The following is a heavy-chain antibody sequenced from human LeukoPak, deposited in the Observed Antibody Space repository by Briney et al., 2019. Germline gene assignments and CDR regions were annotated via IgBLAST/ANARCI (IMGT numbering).Heavy chain of an antibody. CDR3: ARGRKVRGVIFLYYYYYMDV. D-gene: IGHD3-10*01. CDR1: GDSITGYY. J-gene: IGHJ6*03. CDR2: INHSGST. Sequence: SETLSLTCSVSGDSITGYYWSWIRQPPGKGLEWIGEINHSGSTNYNPSLKSRVTISVDTSKNQFSLKLSSVTAADTAVYYCARGRKVRGVIFLYYYYYMDVWGKGTTVTVSS. V-gene: IGHV4-34*01.